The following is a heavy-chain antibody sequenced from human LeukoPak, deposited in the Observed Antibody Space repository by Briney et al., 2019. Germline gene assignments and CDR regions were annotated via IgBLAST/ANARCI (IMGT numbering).Heavy chain of an antibody. D-gene: IGHD2-21*02. CDR3: ARACGGDCFFGIDP. Sequence: RASVKVSCKASGYTFTSYGISWVRQAPGQGFEWMGWISAYNGNTNYAQKLQGRVTMTTDTSTSTAYMELRSLRSDDTAVYYCARACGGDCFFGIDPWGQGTLVTVSS. J-gene: IGHJ5*02. CDR2: ISAYNGNT. V-gene: IGHV1-18*01. CDR1: GYTFTSYG.